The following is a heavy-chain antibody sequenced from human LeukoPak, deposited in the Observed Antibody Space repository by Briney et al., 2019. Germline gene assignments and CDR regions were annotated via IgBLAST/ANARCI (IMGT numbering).Heavy chain of an antibody. J-gene: IGHJ4*02. Sequence: ASVKVSCKASGGTFSSYAISWVRQAPGQGLEWMGGIIPIFGTANYAQKFQGRVTITADESTSTAYMELSSLRAEDTAVYYCAKVRVSIAVALKPDFDYWGQGTLVTVSS. CDR1: GGTFSSYA. CDR2: IIPIFGTA. V-gene: IGHV1-69*13. CDR3: AKVRVSIAVALKPDFDY. D-gene: IGHD6-19*01.